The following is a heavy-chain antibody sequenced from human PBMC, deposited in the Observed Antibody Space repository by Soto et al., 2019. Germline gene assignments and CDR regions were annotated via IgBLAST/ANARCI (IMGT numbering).Heavy chain of an antibody. CDR3: ARGYYDSSGYYYLNFDY. V-gene: IGHV4-59*01. D-gene: IGHD3-22*01. Sequence: SETLSLTCTVSGGSISSYYWSWIRQPPGKGLEWIGYIYYSGSTNYNPSLKSRVTISVDTSKNQFSLKLSSVTAADTAVYYCARGYYDSSGYYYLNFDYWGQGTLVTVSS. CDR2: IYYSGST. J-gene: IGHJ4*02. CDR1: GGSISSYY.